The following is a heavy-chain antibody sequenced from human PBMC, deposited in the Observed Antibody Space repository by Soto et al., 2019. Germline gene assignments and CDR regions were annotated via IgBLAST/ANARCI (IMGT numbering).Heavy chain of an antibody. CDR2: ISAYNGNT. CDR1: GYSFTSYG. CDR3: ARDSKEIVATWFAY. V-gene: IGHV1-18*01. D-gene: IGHD5-12*01. J-gene: IGHJ4*02. Sequence: GASVKVSCKTSGYSFTSYGISWVRQAPGQGLEWMGWISAYNGNTNYAQNLQGRVTMTTDTSTSTAYMELRSLRSDDTAVYYCARDSKEIVATWFAYWGQGTQVTVSS.